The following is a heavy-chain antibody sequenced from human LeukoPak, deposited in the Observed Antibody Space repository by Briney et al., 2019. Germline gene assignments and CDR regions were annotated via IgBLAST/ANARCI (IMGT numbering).Heavy chain of an antibody. CDR2: ISGGGGST. D-gene: IGHD1-26*01. CDR1: GFTFSSYW. CDR3: AKGGKWDVTPFDY. Sequence: PGGSLRLSCAASGFTFSSYWMHWVRQAPGKGLEWVSTISGGGGSTYYADSVKGRFTISRDNSKNTLYLQVNSLRAEDTAVYYCAKGGKWDVTPFDYWGQGTLVTVSS. J-gene: IGHJ4*02. V-gene: IGHV3-23*01.